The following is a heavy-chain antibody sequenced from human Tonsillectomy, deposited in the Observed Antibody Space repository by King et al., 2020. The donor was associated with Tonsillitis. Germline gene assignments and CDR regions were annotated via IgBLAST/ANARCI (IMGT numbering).Heavy chain of an antibody. Sequence: VQLVESGGGVVQPGRSLRLSCAASGFTFSSYGMHWVRQAPGKGLEWVAVIWYDGSHKLYADSVKGRFTISRDNSKNTLFLQMNSLRVEDTAVYYCARDLGYSRYFLDYWGQGTLVTVSS. CDR3: ARDLGYSRYFLDY. CDR2: IWYDGSHK. D-gene: IGHD2-15*01. J-gene: IGHJ4*02. CDR1: GFTFSSYG. V-gene: IGHV3-33*01.